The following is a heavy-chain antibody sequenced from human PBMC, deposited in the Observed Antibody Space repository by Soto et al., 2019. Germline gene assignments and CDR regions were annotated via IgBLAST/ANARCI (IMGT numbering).Heavy chain of an antibody. CDR1: NFSIKNGYY. J-gene: IGHJ4*02. V-gene: IGHV4-38-2*02. Sequence: PSETLSLTCTVSNFSIKNGYYWGWIRQFPGKGLEWIGDIFHGGSTYYNPSLKGRAILSVDTSKNQFSLNLNSVTAADTAVYYCARDLSGGLYYFDYWGQGSPVTVSS. CDR3: ARDLSGGLYYFDY. D-gene: IGHD3-16*01. CDR2: IFHGGST.